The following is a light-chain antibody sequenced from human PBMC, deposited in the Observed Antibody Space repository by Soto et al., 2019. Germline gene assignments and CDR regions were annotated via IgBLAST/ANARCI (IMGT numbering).Light chain of an antibody. J-gene: IGKJ4*01. Sequence: EIVMTQSPATLSVSPGERATLSCRASQSVNSNLAWYRQKPCQAPRLLLSDASTRATGVPARFSGSGSGTEFTLTISSLQAEDSGIYYCQQYNFWPPLTFGGGTKVEIK. CDR1: QSVNSN. V-gene: IGKV3-15*01. CDR3: QQYNFWPPLT. CDR2: DAS.